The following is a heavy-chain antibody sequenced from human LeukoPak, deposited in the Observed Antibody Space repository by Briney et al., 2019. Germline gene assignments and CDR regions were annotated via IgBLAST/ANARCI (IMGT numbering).Heavy chain of an antibody. D-gene: IGHD6-13*01. CDR3: AREYSSSWYSEYWFDP. CDR1: GGTFSSYA. V-gene: IGHV1-69*04. Sequence: GASVKVSCKASGGTFSSYAISWVRQAPGQGLEWMGRIIPILGIANYAQKFQGRVTITADKSTSTAYMELSSLRSEDTAVYYCAREYSSSWYSEYWFDPWGQGTLVTVSS. CDR2: IIPILGIA. J-gene: IGHJ5*02.